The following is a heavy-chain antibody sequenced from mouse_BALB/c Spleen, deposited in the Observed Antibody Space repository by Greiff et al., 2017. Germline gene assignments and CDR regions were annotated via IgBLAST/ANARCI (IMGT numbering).Heavy chain of an antibody. J-gene: IGHJ2*01. Sequence: EVQLQQSGPELVKPGASVKISCKASGYSFTGYYMHWVKQSHVKSLEWIGRINPYNGATSYNQNFKDKASLTVDKSSSTAYMELHSLTSEDSAIYYCARGRIYDNSFYFDYWGQGTTLTVSS. CDR2: INPYNGAT. D-gene: IGHD2-1*01. CDR3: ARGRIYDNSFYFDY. V-gene: IGHV1-31*01. CDR1: GYSFTGYY.